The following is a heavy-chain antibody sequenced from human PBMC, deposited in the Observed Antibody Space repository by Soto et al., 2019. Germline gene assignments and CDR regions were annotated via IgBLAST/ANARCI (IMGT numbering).Heavy chain of an antibody. CDR2: ISYDGSNK. J-gene: IGHJ4*02. Sequence: PGGSLRLSCAASGFTFSSYGMHWVRQAPGKGLEWVAVISYDGSNKYYADSVKGRFTISRDNSKNTLYLQMNSLRAEDTAVYYCAKDGVLWFGEYRFDYWGQGTLVTVSS. D-gene: IGHD3-10*01. CDR3: AKDGVLWFGEYRFDY. V-gene: IGHV3-30*18. CDR1: GFTFSSYG.